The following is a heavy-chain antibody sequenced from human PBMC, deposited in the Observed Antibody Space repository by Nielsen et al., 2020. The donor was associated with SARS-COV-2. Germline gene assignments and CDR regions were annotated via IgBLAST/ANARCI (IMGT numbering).Heavy chain of an antibody. J-gene: IGHJ6*02. D-gene: IGHD2-2*01. CDR1: GFTFSSYA. Sequence: GESLKISCAASGFTFSSYAMHWVCQAPGKGLEWVSAISGSGGSTYYADSVKGRFTISRDNSKNTLYLQMNSLRAEDTAVYYCAKDFCSSTSCPPWYYYYGMDVWGQGTTVTVSS. CDR2: ISGSGGST. V-gene: IGHV3-23*01. CDR3: AKDFCSSTSCPPWYYYYGMDV.